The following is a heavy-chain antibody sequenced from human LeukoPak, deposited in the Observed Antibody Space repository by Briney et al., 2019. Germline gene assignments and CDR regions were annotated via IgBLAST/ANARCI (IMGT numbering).Heavy chain of an antibody. D-gene: IGHD3-10*01. CDR3: ARVPTYHYYGSGSYYYFDY. Sequence: SVKVSCKASGGTFSSYAISWVRQAPGQGLEWMGRIIPIFGTANYAQKFQGRVTITTDESTSTAYMELSSLRSDDTAVYYCARVPTYHYYGSGSYYYFDYWGQGTLVTVSS. V-gene: IGHV1-69*05. CDR1: GGTFSSYA. CDR2: IIPIFGTA. J-gene: IGHJ4*02.